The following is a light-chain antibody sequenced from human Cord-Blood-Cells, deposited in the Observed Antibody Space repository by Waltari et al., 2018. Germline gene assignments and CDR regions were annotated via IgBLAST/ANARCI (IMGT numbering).Light chain of an antibody. V-gene: IGLV2-8*01. CDR3: SSYAGSNNFVV. CDR1: SSDVGGYNY. CDR2: EVS. J-gene: IGLJ2*01. Sequence: QSALTQPPSASGSPGPSVTLSCTGPSSDVGGYNYVSWYQQHPGKAPKLMIYEVSKRPSGVPGRFSGSKSGNTASLTVSGLQAEDEADYYCSSYAGSNNFVVFGGGTKLTVL.